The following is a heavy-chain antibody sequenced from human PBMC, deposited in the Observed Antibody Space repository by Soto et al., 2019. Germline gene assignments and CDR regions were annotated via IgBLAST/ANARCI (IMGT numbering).Heavy chain of an antibody. D-gene: IGHD3-3*01. CDR1: GGTFSSYA. V-gene: IGHV1-69*13. Sequence: SVKVSCKASGGTFSSYAISWVRQAPGQGLEWMGGIIPIFGTANYAQKFQGRVTITADESTSTAYMELSSLRSEGTAVYYCARGKRGITIFGAYYYYGMDVWGQGTTVTVSS. CDR3: ARGKRGITIFGAYYYYGMDV. CDR2: IIPIFGTA. J-gene: IGHJ6*02.